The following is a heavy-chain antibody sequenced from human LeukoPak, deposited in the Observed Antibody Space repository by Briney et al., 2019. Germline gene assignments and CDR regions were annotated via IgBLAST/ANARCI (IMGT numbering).Heavy chain of an antibody. J-gene: IGHJ3*02. V-gene: IGHV1-2*02. Sequence: GASVKVSCKASGYTFTGYYMHWVRQAPGQGLEWMGWINPNSGGTNYAQKFQGRVTMTRDTSISTAYMELSRLRSDDTAVYYCARELDCSGGSCYLGYDAFDIWGQGTRVTVSS. CDR1: GYTFTGYY. D-gene: IGHD2-15*01. CDR2: INPNSGGT. CDR3: ARELDCSGGSCYLGYDAFDI.